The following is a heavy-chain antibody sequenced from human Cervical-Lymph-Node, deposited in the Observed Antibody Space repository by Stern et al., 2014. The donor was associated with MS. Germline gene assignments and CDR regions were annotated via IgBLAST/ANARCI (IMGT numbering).Heavy chain of an antibody. CDR3: AGRGSDYGGDY. CDR2: IIPILGIA. Sequence: QVQLVQSGAEVKKPGSSVKVSCKASGGTFSSYTISWVRQAPGQGLEWMGRIIPILGIANYAQKFQGRVTITADKSTSTAYMELSSLRSEDTAVYYCAGRGSDYGGDYWGQGTLVTVSS. D-gene: IGHD4-23*01. J-gene: IGHJ4*02. CDR1: GGTFSSYT. V-gene: IGHV1-69*02.